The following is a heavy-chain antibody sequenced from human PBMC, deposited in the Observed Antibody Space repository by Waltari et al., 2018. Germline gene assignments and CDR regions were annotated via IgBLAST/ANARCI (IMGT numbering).Heavy chain of an antibody. D-gene: IGHD3-3*01. CDR3: ARAGLRFLEWSD. V-gene: IGHV4-59*01. CDR1: GGSISSYY. Sequence: QVQLQASGPGLVKPSETLSLTCTVSGGSISSYYWSWIRQPPGKGLEWIGYIYYSGSTNYNPSLKSRVTISVDTSKNQFSLKLSSVTAADTAVYYCARAGLRFLEWSDWGQGTLVTVSS. J-gene: IGHJ4*02. CDR2: IYYSGST.